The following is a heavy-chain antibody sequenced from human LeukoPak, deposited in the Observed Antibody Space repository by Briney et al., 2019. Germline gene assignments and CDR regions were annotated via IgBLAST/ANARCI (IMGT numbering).Heavy chain of an antibody. J-gene: IGHJ4*02. V-gene: IGHV3-23*01. CDR3: AKVTERYREVSSFDS. Sequence: GGTLRLSCAASGFTIRTYTMNWVRQAPGKALEWVSAISGRGDGTYYAALVKGRSTISRDNSKNTLYLQMMSLRAEDTAAYDCAKVTERYREVSSFDSWGEGSLVTVSS. D-gene: IGHD3-10*01. CDR1: GFTIRTYT. CDR2: ISGRGDGT.